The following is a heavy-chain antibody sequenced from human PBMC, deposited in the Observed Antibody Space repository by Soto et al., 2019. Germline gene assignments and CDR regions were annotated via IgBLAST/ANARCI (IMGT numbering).Heavy chain of an antibody. V-gene: IGHV3-23*01. J-gene: IGHJ4*02. CDR3: AKTRVTYYDFFH. D-gene: IGHD3-3*01. Sequence: HPGGSLRLSCAASGFTFSTYAMNWVRQAPGKGLEWVSTISGGGGSSYYADSVKGRFTISRDNSKNTLYLQMNSLRADDTAVYYCAKTRVTYYDFFHWGQGTLVTVSS. CDR1: GFTFSTYA. CDR2: ISGGGGSS.